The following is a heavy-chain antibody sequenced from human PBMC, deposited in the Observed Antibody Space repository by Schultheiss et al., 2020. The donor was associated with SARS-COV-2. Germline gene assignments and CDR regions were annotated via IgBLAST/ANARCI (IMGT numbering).Heavy chain of an antibody. CDR3: VKGAMSTNMDV. D-gene: IGHD2-2*01. V-gene: IGHV3-23*01. CDR1: GFTFSTYS. J-gene: IGHJ6*03. Sequence: GGSLRLSCAASGFTFSTYSISWVRQAPGKGLEWVSSISTTGALIYYTDSVKGRFTVSRDNSKNTLWLEMNSLRVEDTAVYYCVKGAMSTNMDVWGTGTTVTVSS. CDR2: ISTTGALI.